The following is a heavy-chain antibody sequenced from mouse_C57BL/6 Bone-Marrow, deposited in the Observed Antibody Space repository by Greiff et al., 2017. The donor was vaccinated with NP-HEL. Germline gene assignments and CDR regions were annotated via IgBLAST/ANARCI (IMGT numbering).Heavy chain of an antibody. CDR1: GYTFTDYY. Sequence: VQLQQSGPELVKPGASVKISCKASGYTFTDYYINWVKQRPGQGLEWIGWIFPGSGSTYYNEKFKGKATLTVDKSSSTAYMLLSSLTSEDSAVYFGARMSFTTVAGGFAYWGQGTLVTVSA. CDR2: IFPGSGST. CDR3: ARMSFTTVAGGFAY. D-gene: IGHD1-1*01. V-gene: IGHV1-75*01. J-gene: IGHJ3*01.